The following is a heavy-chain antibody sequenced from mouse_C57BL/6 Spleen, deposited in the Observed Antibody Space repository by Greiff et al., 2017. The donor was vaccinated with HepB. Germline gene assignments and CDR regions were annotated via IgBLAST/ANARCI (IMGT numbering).Heavy chain of an antibody. Sequence: EVKLVESGGGLVKPGGSLKLSCAASGFTFSSYAMSWVRQTPEKRLEWVATISDGGSYTYYPDNVKGRFTISRDNAKNNLYLQMSHLKSEDTAMYYCAREGPIVTKAWFAYWGQGTLVTVSA. CDR3: AREGPIVTKAWFAY. CDR1: GFTFSSYA. V-gene: IGHV5-4*01. D-gene: IGHD2-5*01. CDR2: ISDGGSYT. J-gene: IGHJ3*01.